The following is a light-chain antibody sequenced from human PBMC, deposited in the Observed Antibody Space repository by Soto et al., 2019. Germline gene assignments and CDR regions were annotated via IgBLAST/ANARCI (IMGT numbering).Light chain of an antibody. CDR1: SSNIGAGYG. Sequence: QSVLTQPPSVSGAPGQGVTILCTGSSSNIGAGYGVNWYKQLPGTAPKLVIYGSGNRPSGVPDRFSGSKSGSSASLAITGLQAEDEADYYCQSYDHSLRGGVFGAGTKVTVL. CDR2: GSG. V-gene: IGLV1-40*01. CDR3: QSYDHSLRGGV. J-gene: IGLJ1*01.